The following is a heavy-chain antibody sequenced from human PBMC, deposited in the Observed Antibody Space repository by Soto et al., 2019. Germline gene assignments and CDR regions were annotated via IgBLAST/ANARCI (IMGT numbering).Heavy chain of an antibody. CDR1: GFTFSSYW. D-gene: IGHD1-26*01. V-gene: IGHV3-74*01. CDR2: INSDGSST. Sequence: GGSLRLSCAASGFTFSSYWRHWVRQAPGKGLVWVSRINSDGSSTSYADSVKGRFTISGENAKNTLYLQMNSLRAEDAAVYYCARLGPLGFRPHFDYWGQGTLVTVSS. CDR3: ARLGPLGFRPHFDY. J-gene: IGHJ4*02.